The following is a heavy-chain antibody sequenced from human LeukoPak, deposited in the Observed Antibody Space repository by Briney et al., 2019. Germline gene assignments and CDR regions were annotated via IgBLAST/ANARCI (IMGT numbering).Heavy chain of an antibody. Sequence: SETLSLTCTVSGGSISSYYWSWIRQPPGKGLEWIGYIYYSGSTNYNPSLKSQVTISVDTSKNQFSLKLSSVTAADTAVYYCARSLDTAMVTWCGYWGQGTLVTVSS. CDR1: GGSISSYY. CDR3: ARSLDTAMVTWCGY. CDR2: IYYSGST. V-gene: IGHV4-59*08. J-gene: IGHJ4*02. D-gene: IGHD5-18*01.